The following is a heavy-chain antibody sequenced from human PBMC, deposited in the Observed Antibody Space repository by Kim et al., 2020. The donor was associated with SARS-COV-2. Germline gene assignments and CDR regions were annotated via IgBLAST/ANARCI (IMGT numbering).Heavy chain of an antibody. Sequence: ANSGKGQFTIARDNAKSMLYLQMNSLAAEDTAVYYCASGRYNGTYYYFDYWGQGTLVTVSS. J-gene: IGHJ4*02. CDR3: ASGRYNGTYYYFDY. V-gene: IGHV3-74*01. D-gene: IGHD1-26*01.